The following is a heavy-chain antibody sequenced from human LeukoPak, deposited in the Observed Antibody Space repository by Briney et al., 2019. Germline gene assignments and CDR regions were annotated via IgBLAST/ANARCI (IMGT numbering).Heavy chain of an antibody. CDR2: ISYDGSNK. CDR1: GFTFSSYG. D-gene: IGHD6-19*01. Sequence: PGGSLRLSCAASGFTFSSYGMHWVRQAPGKGLEWVAVISYDGSNKYYADSVKGRFTISRDNSKNTLYLQMNSLRAEDTAVYYCARGDKSSGWYFFDYWGQGTLVTVSS. CDR3: ARGDKSSGWYFFDY. V-gene: IGHV3-30*03. J-gene: IGHJ4*02.